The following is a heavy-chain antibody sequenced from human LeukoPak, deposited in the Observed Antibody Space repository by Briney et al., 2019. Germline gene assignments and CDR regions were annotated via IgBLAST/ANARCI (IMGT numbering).Heavy chain of an antibody. CDR3: ARAQTMFWEFDGFDI. J-gene: IGHJ3*02. D-gene: IGHD3-10*02. CDR1: GSSFSSYS. V-gene: IGHV3-69-1*01. Sequence: GGSLRLSCAASGSSFSSYSMNWVRQAPGKGLEWVATMTRSSTIYYADSVKGRFTISRDNAKNSVYLQMNSLRDEDTAVYSCARAQTMFWEFDGFDIWGRGTKVTVSS. CDR2: MTRSSTI.